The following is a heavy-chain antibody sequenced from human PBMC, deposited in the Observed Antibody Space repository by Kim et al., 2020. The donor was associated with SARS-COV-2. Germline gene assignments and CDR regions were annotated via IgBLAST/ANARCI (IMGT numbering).Heavy chain of an antibody. J-gene: IGHJ3*02. V-gene: IGHV3-7*01. Sequence: QDGNEKYYVDSVKGRFTISRDNAKNILYLHMSTVRAEDTAVYYCARWTFDIWGQGSMVIVSS. CDR3: ARWTFDI. CDR2: QDGNEK.